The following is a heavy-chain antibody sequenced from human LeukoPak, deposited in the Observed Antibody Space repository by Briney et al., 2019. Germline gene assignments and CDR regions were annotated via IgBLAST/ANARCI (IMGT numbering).Heavy chain of an antibody. CDR1: GFTFSNYW. CDR3: VRTHSSGYYYFDS. CDR2: IDGDESAT. Sequence: GGSLRLSCAASGFTFSNYWMHWVRQAPGKGLIWASRIDGDESATYYGDSVKGRFTISRDNAKNTLYLQMNSLRVEDTAVYYCVRTHSSGYYYFDSWGQGTLVTVSS. V-gene: IGHV3-74*01. J-gene: IGHJ4*02. D-gene: IGHD3-22*01.